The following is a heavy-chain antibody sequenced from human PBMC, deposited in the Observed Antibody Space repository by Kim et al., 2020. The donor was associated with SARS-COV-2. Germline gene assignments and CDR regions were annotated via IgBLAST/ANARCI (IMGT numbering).Heavy chain of an antibody. CDR1: GFTVNNNY. D-gene: IGHD6-13*01. CDR3: VKNLGSRWYLDS. V-gene: IGHV3-66*01. J-gene: IGHJ5*02. Sequence: GGSLRLSCAASGFTVNNNYMSWVRQAPGKGLEWVSVIHTDSAYYADSGKGRFAITRDNSKNTLDLQMNSLRREDTALYYCVKNLGSRWYLDSWCQGTLVTVSS. CDR2: IHTDSA.